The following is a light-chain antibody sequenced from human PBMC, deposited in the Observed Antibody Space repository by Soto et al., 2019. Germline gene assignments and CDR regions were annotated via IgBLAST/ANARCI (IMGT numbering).Light chain of an antibody. CDR2: EVS. Sequence: QSALTQPASVSGSPGQSITISCTGTNSDVGGYNYVSWYQQHPGKAPELMIYEVSHRPSGVSNRFSGSKSDNTASRTISGLQAEDEADYYCSSYTSISTLYVFGTGTKVTVL. J-gene: IGLJ1*01. CDR3: SSYTSISTLYV. V-gene: IGLV2-14*01. CDR1: NSDVGGYNY.